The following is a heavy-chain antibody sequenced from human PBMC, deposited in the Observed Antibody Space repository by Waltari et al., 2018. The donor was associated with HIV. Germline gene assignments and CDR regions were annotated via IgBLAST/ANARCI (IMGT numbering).Heavy chain of an antibody. Sequence: QVQLQQWGAGLLKPSETLSPPCAVYGVSFRGYYWSWIRQSPGKGLEWIGEINHSGSTNYNPSLKSRVTMSVDTSKNQFSLKLSFVTAADTAVYYCARGGNYYGSGSYYKLDYWGQGTLVTVSS. V-gene: IGHV4-34*01. D-gene: IGHD3-10*01. J-gene: IGHJ4*02. CDR3: ARGGNYYGSGSYYKLDY. CDR2: INHSGST. CDR1: GVSFRGYY.